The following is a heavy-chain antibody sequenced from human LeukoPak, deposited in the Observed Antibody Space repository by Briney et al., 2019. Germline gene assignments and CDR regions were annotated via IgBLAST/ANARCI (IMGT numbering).Heavy chain of an antibody. CDR2: LNWEGETT. Sequence: GGSLRLSSAASGFDLNDYTMHWVRQAPGKGLEWVALLNWEGETTYYADSVRGRFIISRDISRDSLYLQMDSLRSEDTAFYYCTRDSEPRREAAAGLDHWGQGTLVTVSS. CDR1: GFDLNDYT. CDR3: TRDSEPRREAAAGLDH. D-gene: IGHD6-13*01. V-gene: IGHV3-43*01. J-gene: IGHJ4*02.